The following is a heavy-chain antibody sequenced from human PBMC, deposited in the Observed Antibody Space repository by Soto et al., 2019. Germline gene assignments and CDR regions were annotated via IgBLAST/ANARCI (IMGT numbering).Heavy chain of an antibody. J-gene: IGHJ4*01. CDR1: GFPFSNAW. CDR3: TTDSRTTMPEVRFDY. CDR2: VKSKTDGGSA. Sequence: GSLRLSCAASGFPFSNAWINWVRQTPGTGLQWVGRVKSKTDGGSADYAAPVKGRFAVSRDDSKNIVYLQMNSVKIEDTVVYYCTTDSRTTMPEVRFDYWGHGTLVTVSS. D-gene: IGHD3-10*01. V-gene: IGHV3-15*07.